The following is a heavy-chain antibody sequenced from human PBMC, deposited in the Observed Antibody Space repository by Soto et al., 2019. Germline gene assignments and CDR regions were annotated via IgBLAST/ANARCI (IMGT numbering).Heavy chain of an antibody. Sequence: QVQLQQWGAGLLKPSETLSLTCAVYGGSFSGYYWSWIRQPPGKGLEWIGEINHSGSTNYNPSLKSRVTISVDTSKNQFSLKLSSVTAADPAVYYCARMGARDYWGQGTLVTVSS. CDR2: INHSGST. CDR1: GGSFSGYY. CDR3: ARMGARDY. J-gene: IGHJ4*02. D-gene: IGHD1-26*01. V-gene: IGHV4-34*01.